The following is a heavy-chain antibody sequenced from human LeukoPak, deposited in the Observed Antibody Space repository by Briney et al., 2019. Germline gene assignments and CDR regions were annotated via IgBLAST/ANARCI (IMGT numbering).Heavy chain of an antibody. CDR1: GFTFSSYA. CDR3: ARETIVVVINNWCDP. CDR2: ISYDGSNK. D-gene: IGHD3-22*01. V-gene: IGHV3-30-3*01. J-gene: IGHJ5*02. Sequence: SGGSLRLSCAASGFTFSSYAMHWVRQAPGKGLEWGAVISYDGSNKYYADSVKGRFTISRDDSKNTLYLQMNSLRAEDTAVYYCARETIVVVINNWCDPWGQGTLVTVSS.